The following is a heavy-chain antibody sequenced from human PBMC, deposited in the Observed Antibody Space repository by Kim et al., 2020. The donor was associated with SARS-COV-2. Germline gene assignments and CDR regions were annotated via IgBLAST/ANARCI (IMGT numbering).Heavy chain of an antibody. CDR3: ARVPLSGTYYSTYYFDS. D-gene: IGHD3-10*01. V-gene: IGHV3-21*01. Sequence: GGSLRLSCAASGFTISSHTMHWVRQAPGKGLEWVSSISSRGGYIYYADSVKGRFTISRDDDENSLYLQLNSLRAEDTAVYYCARVPLSGTYYSTYYFDSWGQGALVTVSS. CDR2: ISSRGGYI. J-gene: IGHJ4*02. CDR1: GFTISSHT.